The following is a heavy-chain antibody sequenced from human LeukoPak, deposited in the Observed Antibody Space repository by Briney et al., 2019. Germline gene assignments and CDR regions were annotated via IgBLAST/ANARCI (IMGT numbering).Heavy chain of an antibody. J-gene: IGHJ4*02. D-gene: IGHD3-9*01. CDR1: GFTFDDYA. CDR2: ISYDGSNK. V-gene: IGHV3-30*18. CDR3: AKDLESLRYFDWLPDY. Sequence: GRSLRLSCAASGFTFDDYAMHWVRQAPGKELEWVAVISYDGSNKYYADSVKGRFTISRDNSKNTLYLQMNSLRAEDTAVYYCAKDLESLRYFDWLPDYWGQGTLVTVSS.